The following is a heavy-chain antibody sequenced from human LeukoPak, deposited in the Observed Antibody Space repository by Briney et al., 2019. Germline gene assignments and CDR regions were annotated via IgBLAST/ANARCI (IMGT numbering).Heavy chain of an antibody. CDR1: GGSISSGSYY. D-gene: IGHD6-13*01. CDR3: ARAYSSSWSYYFDY. Sequence: SETLSLTCTVSGGSISSGSYYWSWIRQPAGKGLEWIGRIYTSGSTNYNPSLKSRVTISIDTSKNQFSLKLSSVTAADTAVYYCARAYSSSWSYYFDYWGQGTLVTVSS. V-gene: IGHV4-61*02. J-gene: IGHJ4*02. CDR2: IYTSGST.